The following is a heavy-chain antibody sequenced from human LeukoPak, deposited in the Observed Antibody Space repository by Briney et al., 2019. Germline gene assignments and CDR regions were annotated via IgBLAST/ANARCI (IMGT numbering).Heavy chain of an antibody. CDR2: INHSGST. J-gene: IGHJ4*02. V-gene: IGHV4-34*01. D-gene: IGHD2-15*01. Sequence: SQTLSLTCGVYGRSFSGYYWSWVRRPPGRGLEWIEEINHSGSTNYNPSLKSRVPISVDTSKNQFSLKLSSVTAADTAVYYCARAARRGGRCPIDYWGQGTLVTVSS. CDR1: GRSFSGYY. CDR3: ARAARRGGRCPIDY.